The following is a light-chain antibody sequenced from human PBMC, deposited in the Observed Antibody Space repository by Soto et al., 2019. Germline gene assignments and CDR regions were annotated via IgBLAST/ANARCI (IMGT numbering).Light chain of an antibody. V-gene: IGLV2-23*01. CDR2: GDN. J-gene: IGLJ2*01. Sequence: QSALTQPASVSGSPGQSITISCTGTSSDVGRYNLVSWYQHHPGKAPKLMSYGDNKRPSGISNRFSGSRSGNTASLTISGLQAEDDADYHCCSYADGNTVLFGGGTKLTVL. CDR1: SSDVGRYNL. CDR3: CSYADGNTVL.